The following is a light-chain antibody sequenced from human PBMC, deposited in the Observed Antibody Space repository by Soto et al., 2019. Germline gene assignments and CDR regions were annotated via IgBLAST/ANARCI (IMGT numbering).Light chain of an antibody. CDR1: RSIGNY. V-gene: IGKV1-39*01. Sequence: DIQMTQSPSSLSASVGDRVTITCRASRSIGNYLNWYQQKPESAPKLLIYLTSSLQSGVPSRFSGSGSGTDLTLTISSLQPEDFATYYCQQSYSTPYSFGHGTKLEIK. J-gene: IGKJ2*01. CDR2: LTS. CDR3: QQSYSTPYS.